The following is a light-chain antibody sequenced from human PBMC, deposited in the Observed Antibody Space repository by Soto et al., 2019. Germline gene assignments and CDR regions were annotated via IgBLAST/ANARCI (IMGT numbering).Light chain of an antibody. CDR3: QQCGGSPT. V-gene: IGKV1-39*01. CDR1: QDISNY. CDR2: AAS. Sequence: DIQMTHSPSSLSASVGDRVTITCQASQDISNYLNWYQQKPGKAPDLLIYAASSLESGVPSRFSGSGSGTDFTLTISRLEPEDFAMYYCQQCGGSPTFGQGTKVDI. J-gene: IGKJ1*01.